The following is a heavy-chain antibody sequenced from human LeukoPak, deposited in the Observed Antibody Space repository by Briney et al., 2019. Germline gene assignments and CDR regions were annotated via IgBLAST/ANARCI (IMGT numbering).Heavy chain of an antibody. Sequence: PSETLSLTCTVSGGSISSYYWSWIRQPPGKGLEWIGYIYYSGSTNYTPSLKSRVTISVDTSKNQFSLKLSSVTAADTAVYYCARQYSSGWYKGYFQYWGQGTLVTVSS. D-gene: IGHD6-19*01. J-gene: IGHJ1*01. CDR3: ARQYSSGWYKGYFQY. CDR1: GGSISSYY. V-gene: IGHV4-59*12. CDR2: IYYSGST.